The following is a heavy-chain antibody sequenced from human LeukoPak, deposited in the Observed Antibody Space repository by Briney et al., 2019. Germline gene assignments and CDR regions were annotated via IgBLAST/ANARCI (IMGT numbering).Heavy chain of an antibody. CDR3: ARASRVAARSYYYYMDV. CDR2: INPNSGGT. J-gene: IGHJ6*03. CDR1: GYTFTGYY. V-gene: IGHV1-2*02. D-gene: IGHD6-6*01. Sequence: GASMKVSCKASGYTFTGYYMHWVRQAPGQGLEWMGWINPNSGGTNCAQKFQGRVTMTRDTSISTAYMELSRLRSDDTAVYYCARASRVAARSYYYYMDVWGKGTTVTVSS.